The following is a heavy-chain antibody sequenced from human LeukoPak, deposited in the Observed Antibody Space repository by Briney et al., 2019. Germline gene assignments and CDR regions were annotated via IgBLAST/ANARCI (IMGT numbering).Heavy chain of an antibody. V-gene: IGHV3-33*06. CDR2: IWYDGSNK. J-gene: IGHJ6*03. CDR1: GFTFSNYG. CDR3: AKGNGGYYYYMDV. D-gene: IGHD3-16*01. Sequence: PGGSLRLSCAASGFTFSNYGMHWGRQAPGKGLEWVAIIWYDGSNKYYADSVKGRFTISRDNSKNTLYLQMNSRRAEDTAVYYCAKGNGGYYYYMDVWGKGTTVTVSS.